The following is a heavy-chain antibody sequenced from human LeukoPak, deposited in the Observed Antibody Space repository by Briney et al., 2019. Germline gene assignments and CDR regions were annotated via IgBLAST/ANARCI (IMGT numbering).Heavy chain of an antibody. Sequence: ASVKVSCKASGYTFTGYYMHWVRQAPGQGLEWMGWINPYSGGTNYAQKFQGRVTLTRDTSISTAYMELRSLTSDDTAVYYCARTRGSHISMAYLDYWGQGTLVTVSS. CDR1: GYTFTGYY. CDR3: ARTRGSHISMAYLDY. D-gene: IGHD2/OR15-2a*01. V-gene: IGHV1-2*02. J-gene: IGHJ4*02. CDR2: INPYSGGT.